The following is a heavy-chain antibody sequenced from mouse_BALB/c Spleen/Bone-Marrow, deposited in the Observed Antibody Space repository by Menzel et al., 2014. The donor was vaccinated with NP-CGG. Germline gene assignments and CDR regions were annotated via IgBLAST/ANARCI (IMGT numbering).Heavy chain of an antibody. J-gene: IGHJ2*01. Sequence: EVMLVESGPGLVKPSQSLSLTCTVTGYSITSDYAWNWIRQFPGNKLEWMGYITYSGSTSYNPSLKGRISITRDTSKNQFFLQLNSVTTEDTATYYCARYYDYDGDYFDYWGQGTTLTVSS. CDR1: GYSITSDYA. CDR2: ITYSGST. D-gene: IGHD2-4*01. V-gene: IGHV3-2*02. CDR3: ARYYDYDGDYFDY.